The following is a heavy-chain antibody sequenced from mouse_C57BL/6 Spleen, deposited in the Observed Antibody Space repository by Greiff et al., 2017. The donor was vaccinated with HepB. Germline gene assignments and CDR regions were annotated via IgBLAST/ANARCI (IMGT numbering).Heavy chain of an antibody. CDR1: GFSLTSYG. V-gene: IGHV2-5*01. Sequence: VQLVESGPGLVQPSQSLSITCTVSGFSLTSYGVHWVRQSPGKGLEWLGVIWRGGSTDYNAAFMSRLSITKDNSKSQVFFKMNSLQDDDTAIYYCAKTPIYYDYPYAMDYWGQGTSVTVSS. CDR3: AKTPIYYDYPYAMDY. CDR2: IWRGGST. J-gene: IGHJ4*01. D-gene: IGHD2-4*01.